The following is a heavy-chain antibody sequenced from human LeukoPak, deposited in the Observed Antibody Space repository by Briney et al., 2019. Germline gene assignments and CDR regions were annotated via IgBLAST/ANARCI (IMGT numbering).Heavy chain of an antibody. V-gene: IGHV3-23*01. CDR2: ISSSGGST. Sequence: GGSLRHSCVASRFAHSRYVMSTVPQAPGKGLECVSGISSSGGSTYYADSVKGGFTISRDNTKDTLYLQIDSLRADATAVYYCARSAGLRCFDYWGLGTLVTVSS. CDR3: ARSAGLRCFDY. CDR1: RFAHSRYV. J-gene: IGHJ4*02. D-gene: IGHD4-17*01.